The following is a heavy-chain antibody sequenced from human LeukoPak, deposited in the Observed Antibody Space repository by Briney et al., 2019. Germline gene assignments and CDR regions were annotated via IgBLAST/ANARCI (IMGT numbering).Heavy chain of an antibody. J-gene: IGHJ4*02. V-gene: IGHV1-46*01. CDR3: ARAYDFWSGYYNLLGY. D-gene: IGHD3-3*01. CDR2: INPSGGST. Sequence: GASVKLSCKASGYTFTSYYMHWVRQAPGQGLEWMGIINPSGGSTSYAQKFQGRVTMTRDTSTSTVYMELSSLRSEDTAVYYCARAYDFWSGYYNLLGYWGQGTLVTVSS. CDR1: GYTFTSYY.